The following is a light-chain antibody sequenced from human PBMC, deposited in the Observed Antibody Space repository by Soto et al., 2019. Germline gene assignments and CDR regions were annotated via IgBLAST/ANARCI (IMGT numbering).Light chain of an antibody. J-gene: IGKJ1*01. Sequence: EIVLTQSPGTLSLSPGERATLPCRASQSVKSSYLAWYQQKPGQAPRLLIYGASTRATGIPARSSGSGSGTEFTLTISSLQSEDFAVYYCQQYNNWPTFGQGTKVDIK. CDR2: GAS. CDR1: QSVKSSY. CDR3: QQYNNWPT. V-gene: IGKV3-15*01.